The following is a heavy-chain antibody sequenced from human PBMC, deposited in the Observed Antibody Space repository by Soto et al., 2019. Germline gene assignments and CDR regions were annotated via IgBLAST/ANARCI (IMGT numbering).Heavy chain of an antibody. CDR1: GYTFTSYD. CDR2: MNPNSGNT. D-gene: IGHD3-3*01. Sequence: QVQLVQSGAEVKKPGASVKVSCKASGYTFTSYDINWVRQATGQGLEWMGWMNPNSGNTGYAQKFQGRVTMTMNTSISTAYMELSSLRSEDTAVYYCARVGYDFWSGYSGFDYWGQGTLVTVSS. V-gene: IGHV1-8*01. J-gene: IGHJ4*02. CDR3: ARVGYDFWSGYSGFDY.